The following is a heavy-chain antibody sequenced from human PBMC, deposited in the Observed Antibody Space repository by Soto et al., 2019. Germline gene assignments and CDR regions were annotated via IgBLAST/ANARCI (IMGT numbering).Heavy chain of an antibody. D-gene: IGHD3-3*01. CDR1: GGSISSYY. V-gene: IGHV4-59*12. CDR2: IYYSGST. CDR3: ARVKLEGVVIMGIDY. J-gene: IGHJ4*02. Sequence: PSETLSLTCTGSGGSISSYYWNWIRQPPGKGLEWIGYIYYSGSTNYNPSLKSRVTISVDTSKNQFSLKLSSVTAADTAVYYCARVKLEGVVIMGIDYWGQGTLVTVSS.